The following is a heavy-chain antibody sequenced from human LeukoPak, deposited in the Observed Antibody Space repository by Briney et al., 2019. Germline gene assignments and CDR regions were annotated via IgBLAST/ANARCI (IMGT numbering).Heavy chain of an antibody. J-gene: IGHJ6*03. CDR1: GFTFSSYA. V-gene: IGHV3-23*01. CDR3: AKDSQRFRGGTSAFYYCYYMDV. Sequence: GGSLRLSCAVSGFTFSSYAMSWVRQAPGKGLEWVSASSGSGGSTYYADSVKGRFTISRDNSKNTLYLQMNSLRAEDTAVYYCAKDSQRFRGGTSAFYYCYYMDVWGKGTTVTVSS. D-gene: IGHD1-1*01. CDR2: SSGSGGST.